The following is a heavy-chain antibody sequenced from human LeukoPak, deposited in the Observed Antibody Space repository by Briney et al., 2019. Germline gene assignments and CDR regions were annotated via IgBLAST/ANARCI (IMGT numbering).Heavy chain of an antibody. Sequence: ASVKVSCKASGYTFTSYYMHWVRQAPGQGLEWMGIINPSGGSTSYAQKFQGRVTMTRDTSISTAYMELSRLRSDDTAVYYCARGQTYYDILTGHPYGMDVWGQGTTVTVSS. J-gene: IGHJ6*02. D-gene: IGHD3-9*01. CDR2: INPSGGST. V-gene: IGHV1-46*01. CDR3: ARGQTYYDILTGHPYGMDV. CDR1: GYTFTSYY.